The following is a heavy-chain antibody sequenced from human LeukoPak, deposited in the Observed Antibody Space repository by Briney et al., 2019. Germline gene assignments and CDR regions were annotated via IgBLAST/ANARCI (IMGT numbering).Heavy chain of an antibody. CDR3: EVDSGWDDY. CDR2: INPSGGST. Sequence: ASVKVYCKASGYTFTGYYMHWVRQAPGQGLEWMGIINPSGGSTSYAQKFQGRVTMTRDMSTSTVYMEPSSLRSEDTAVYYCEVDSGWDDYWGQGTLVTVSS. CDR1: GYTFTGYY. V-gene: IGHV1-46*01. J-gene: IGHJ4*02. D-gene: IGHD6-19*01.